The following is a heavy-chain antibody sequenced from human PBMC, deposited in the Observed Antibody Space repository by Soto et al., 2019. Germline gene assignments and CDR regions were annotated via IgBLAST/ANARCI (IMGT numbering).Heavy chain of an antibody. V-gene: IGHV4-34*01. D-gene: IGHD2-2*01. CDR2: INHSGST. Sequence: SETLSLTCAVYGGSFSGYYWSWIRQPPGKGLEWIGEINHSGSTNYNPSLKSRVTISVDTSKNQFSLKLSSVTAADTAVYYCAREVVVVPAAIDYYYYGMGVWGQGTTVTVSS. J-gene: IGHJ6*02. CDR3: AREVVVVPAAIDYYYYGMGV. CDR1: GGSFSGYY.